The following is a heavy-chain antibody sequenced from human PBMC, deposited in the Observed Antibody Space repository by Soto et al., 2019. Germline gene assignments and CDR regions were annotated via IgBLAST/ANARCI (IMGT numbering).Heavy chain of an antibody. Sequence: PGGSLRLSCAASGFTFSSYSMNWVRQAPGKGLEWVSPITDTGGDTKYADSVRGRFTMSRDNSKKTLYLQMNSLRVKDSALYYCARGSTDSYPGSRIFDFWGRGTLVTVSS. J-gene: IGHJ4*02. CDR1: GFTFSSYS. CDR2: ITDTGGDT. V-gene: IGHV3-23*01. CDR3: ARGSTDSYPGSRIFDF. D-gene: IGHD3-10*01.